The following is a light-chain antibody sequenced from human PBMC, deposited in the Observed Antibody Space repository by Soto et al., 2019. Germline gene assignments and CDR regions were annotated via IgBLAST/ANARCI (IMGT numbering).Light chain of an antibody. Sequence: QSVLTQSPSTSASLGASVKLTCTLTSGHTTYAITWHQQQPEKGPRYLMRVNIDGSHSKGDGIPDRFSGSSSGAERYLTISNLQSEDEADYYCQTWGTGGHWVFGEGTKVTVL. CDR2: VNIDGSH. J-gene: IGLJ3*02. CDR1: SGHTTYA. CDR3: QTWGTGGHWV. V-gene: IGLV4-69*02.